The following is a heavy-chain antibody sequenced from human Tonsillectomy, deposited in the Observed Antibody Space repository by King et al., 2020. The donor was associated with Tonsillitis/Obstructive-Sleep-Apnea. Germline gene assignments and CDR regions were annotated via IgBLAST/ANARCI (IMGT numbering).Heavy chain of an antibody. D-gene: IGHD3-3*01. CDR2: IYPGDSDT. CDR3: ARRPIGSGDISAFDI. CDR1: GYSFTSYW. Sequence: VQLVESGAEVKKPGESLKISCTGSGYSFTSYWIGWVRQMPGKGLEWMGIIYPGDSDTRYSPSFQGQVTISADKSISTAYLQWSSLKAPDTAMYYCARRPIGSGDISAFDIWGQGTMVTVSS. V-gene: IGHV5-51*03. J-gene: IGHJ3*02.